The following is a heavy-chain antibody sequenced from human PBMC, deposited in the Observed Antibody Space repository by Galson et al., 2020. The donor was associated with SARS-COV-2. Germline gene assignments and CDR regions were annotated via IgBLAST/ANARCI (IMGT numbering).Heavy chain of an antibody. Sequence: GGSLRLSCAASGFTFSDSAVHWVRQASGKGLEWLGRIRTKHNNYATAYAASVNGRFTISRDDSRNTAYLQMNSLQMDDTAVYYCTRRKDDYSNFDYWGQGTLVTVSS. V-gene: IGHV3-73*01. J-gene: IGHJ4*02. CDR2: IRTKHNNYAT. CDR3: TRRKDDYSNFDY. CDR1: GFTFSDSA. D-gene: IGHD4-4*01.